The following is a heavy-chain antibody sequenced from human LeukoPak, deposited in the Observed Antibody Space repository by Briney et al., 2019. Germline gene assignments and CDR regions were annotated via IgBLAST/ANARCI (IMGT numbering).Heavy chain of an antibody. CDR2: MYYSGTT. CDR3: ARGERYDYVWGTHDY. V-gene: IGHV4-59*01. J-gene: IGHJ4*02. Sequence: SETLSLTYTVSGGSISSYYWSWIRQPPGKGLEWIGYMYYSGTTNYNPSLKSRVTISVDTSKNLFSLKLSSVTAADTAVYYCARGERYDYVWGTHDYWGQGTLVTVSS. D-gene: IGHD3-16*01. CDR1: GGSISSYY.